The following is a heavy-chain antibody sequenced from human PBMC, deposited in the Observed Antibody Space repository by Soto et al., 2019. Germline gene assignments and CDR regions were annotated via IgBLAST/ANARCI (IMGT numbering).Heavy chain of an antibody. V-gene: IGHV3-21*01. D-gene: IGHD6-19*01. CDR3: AREYSGWYKYFDY. J-gene: IGHJ4*02. CDR2: ISSSSSYI. Sequence: EVQLVESGGGLVKPGGSLRLSCAASGFTFSSYSMNWDRQAPGKGLEWVSSISSSSSYIYYADSVKGRFTISRDNAKNSLYLQMNSLRAEDTAVYYCAREYSGWYKYFDYWGQGTLVTVSS. CDR1: GFTFSSYS.